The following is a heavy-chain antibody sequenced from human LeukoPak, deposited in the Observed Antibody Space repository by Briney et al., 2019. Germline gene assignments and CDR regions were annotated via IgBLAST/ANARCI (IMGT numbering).Heavy chain of an antibody. J-gene: IGHJ6*02. Sequence: SETLSLTCTVSGGSISSYYWSWIRQPPGKGLEWIGYIYYSGSTNYNPSLKSRVTISVDTSKNQFSLKLSSVTAADTAVYYCASMSPGIQPVYGMDVWGQGTTVTVSS. CDR2: IYYSGST. CDR3: ASMSPGIQPVYGMDV. V-gene: IGHV4-59*08. D-gene: IGHD5-18*01. CDR1: GGSISSYY.